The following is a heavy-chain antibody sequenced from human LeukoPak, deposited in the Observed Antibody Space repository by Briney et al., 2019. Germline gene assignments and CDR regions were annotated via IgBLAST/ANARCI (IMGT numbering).Heavy chain of an antibody. V-gene: IGHV4-39*01. CDR1: GGSISSSSYS. D-gene: IGHD3-10*01. CDR3: ARRFGWYGHFDY. J-gene: IGHJ4*02. Sequence: SETLSLTCSVSGGSISSSSYSWGWIRQPPGKGLEWIGNIYYSGSTYYNPSLKSRVTISVDTSKNQFSLKLSSVTAADTAVYYCARRFGWYGHFDYWGQGTLVTVSS. CDR2: IYYSGST.